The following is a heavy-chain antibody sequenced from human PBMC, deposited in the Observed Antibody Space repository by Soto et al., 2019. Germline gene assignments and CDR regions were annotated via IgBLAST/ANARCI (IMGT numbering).Heavy chain of an antibody. CDR1: GFTFSAYA. CDR2: ISGSAGAT. V-gene: IGHV3-23*01. Sequence: GGSLRLSCAASGFTFSAYAMTWVRQAPGKGLEWVSVISGSAGATYYADSVKGRFTISRDNSKNTLYLQMNSLRAEDTAVYYCARQDYSTTWYLKYWGQGTLVTVPS. D-gene: IGHD6-13*01. CDR3: ARQDYSTTWYLKY. J-gene: IGHJ4*02.